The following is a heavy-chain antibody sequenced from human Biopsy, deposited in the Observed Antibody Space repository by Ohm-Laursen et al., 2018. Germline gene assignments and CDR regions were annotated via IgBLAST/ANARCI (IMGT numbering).Heavy chain of an antibody. D-gene: IGHD3-22*01. J-gene: IGHJ6*02. CDR2: INHSGRT. V-gene: IGHV4-34*01. CDR1: GESFNGYY. Sequence: TSSLTCAVYGESFNGYYWSWIRQTPGKGLEWIGEINHSGRTNYNPSLKSRVTISVDTSKNQFSLKVRSVTAADTAVYYCVRGVDYYDPYHYYALDVWGQGTTVTVSS. CDR3: VRGVDYYDPYHYYALDV.